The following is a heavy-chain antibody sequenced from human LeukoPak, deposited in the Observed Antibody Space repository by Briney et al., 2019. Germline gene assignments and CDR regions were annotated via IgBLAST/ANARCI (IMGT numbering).Heavy chain of an antibody. D-gene: IGHD3-10*01. V-gene: IGHV3-23*01. CDR3: AKAWFGELGFFDY. CDR2: ISGSGGST. CDR1: GFTFSSYA. Sequence: PGGSLRLSCAASGFTFSSYAMSWVRQAPGKGLEWVSAISGSGGSTYYADSVKGRLTISRDNSKNTLYLQMNSLRAEDTAVYYCAKAWFGELGFFDYWGQGTLVTVSS. J-gene: IGHJ4*02.